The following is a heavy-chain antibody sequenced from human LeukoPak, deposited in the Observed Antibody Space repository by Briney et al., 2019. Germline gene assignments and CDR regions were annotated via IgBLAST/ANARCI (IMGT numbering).Heavy chain of an antibody. V-gene: IGHV3-21*01. D-gene: IGHD3-10*01. CDR3: ARALGYYGSGSYYRTRNAFDI. CDR2: ISSSSSYI. Sequence: GGSLRLSCAASGFTFSSYSMNWVRQAPGKGLEWVSSISSSSSYIYYADSVKGRFTISRDNAKNSLYLQMNCLRAEDTAVYYCARALGYYGSGSYYRTRNAFDIWGQGTMVTVSS. J-gene: IGHJ3*02. CDR1: GFTFSSYS.